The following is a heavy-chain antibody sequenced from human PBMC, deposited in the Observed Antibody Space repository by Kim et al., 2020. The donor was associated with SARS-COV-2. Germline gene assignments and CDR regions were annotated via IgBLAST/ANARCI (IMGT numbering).Heavy chain of an antibody. CDR2: IIPIFGTA. J-gene: IGHJ6*02. Sequence: SVKVSCKASGGTFSSYAISWVRQAPGQGLEWMGGIIPIFGTANYAQKFQGRVTITADESTSTAYMELSSLRFEDTAVYYCARGLWGNPGLYYYGMDVWGQGTTVTVSS. CDR3: ARGLWGNPGLYYYGMDV. V-gene: IGHV1-69*13. CDR1: GGTFSSYA. D-gene: IGHD3-16*01.